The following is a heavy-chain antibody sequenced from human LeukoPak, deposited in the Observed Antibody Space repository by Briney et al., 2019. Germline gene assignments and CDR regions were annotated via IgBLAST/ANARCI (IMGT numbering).Heavy chain of an antibody. D-gene: IGHD1-14*01. CDR1: GFTFSSYW. CDR3: ARVVTTSED. J-gene: IGHJ4*02. V-gene: IGHV3-74*01. CDR2: INSDGSNT. Sequence: GGSLKLSCAASGFTFSSYWMHWVRQAPGKGLVWVSRINSDGSNTSYADSVKGRFMISRDNAKNTLYPQMNSLRAEDTAVYYCARVVTTSEDWGQGTLVTVSS.